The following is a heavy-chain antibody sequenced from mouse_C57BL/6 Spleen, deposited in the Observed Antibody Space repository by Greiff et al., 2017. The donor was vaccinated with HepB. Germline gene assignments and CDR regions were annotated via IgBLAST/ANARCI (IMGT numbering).Heavy chain of an antibody. J-gene: IGHJ1*03. CDR2: IYPRDGST. CDR3: ARSGGSRDWYFDV. V-gene: IGHV1-78*01. CDR1: GYTFTDHT. D-gene: IGHD1-1*01. Sequence: VKLMESDAELVKPGASVKISCKVSGYTFTDHTIHWMKQRPEQGLEWIGYIYPRDGSTKYNEKFKGKATLTADKSSSTAYMQLNSLTSEDSAVYFCARSGGSRDWYFDVWGTGTTVTVSS.